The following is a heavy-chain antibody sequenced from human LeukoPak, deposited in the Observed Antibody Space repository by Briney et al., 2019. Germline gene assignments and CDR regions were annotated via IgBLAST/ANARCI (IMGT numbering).Heavy chain of an antibody. V-gene: IGHV1-8*02. J-gene: IGHJ6*04. CDR1: GYTFTSYG. CDR3: ARGGTLGIFGVVLRMDV. Sequence: ASVKVSCKASGYTFTSYGINWVRQAPGQGLEWMGWINPNSGNTAYAQNFQGRVTMTRDSSRSTVYMELSSLKSEDTAVYYCARGGTLGIFGVVLRMDVWGKGTTVTVSS. CDR2: INPNSGNT. D-gene: IGHD3-3*01.